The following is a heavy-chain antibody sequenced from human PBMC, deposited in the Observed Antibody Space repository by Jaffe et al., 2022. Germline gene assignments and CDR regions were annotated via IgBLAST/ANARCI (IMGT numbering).Heavy chain of an antibody. Sequence: QVQLVQSGAEVKKPGASVKVSCKASGYTFTGYYMHWVRQAPGQGLEWMGWINPNSGGTNYAQKFQGRVTMTRDTSISTAYMELSRLRSDDTAVYYCATVRPSSGWPYYFDYWGQGTLVTVSS. J-gene: IGHJ4*02. CDR3: ATVRPSSGWPYYFDY. CDR1: GYTFTGYY. V-gene: IGHV1-2*02. CDR2: INPNSGGT. D-gene: IGHD6-19*01.